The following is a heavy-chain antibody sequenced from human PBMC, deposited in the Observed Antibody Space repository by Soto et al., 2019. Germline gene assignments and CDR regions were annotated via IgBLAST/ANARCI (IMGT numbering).Heavy chain of an antibody. D-gene: IGHD6-13*01. CDR3: TRDLYSSSFGPGGE. Sequence: GGALRLSWTASAFTFGAYAMSWFRQAPGKGLEWVGFIRSKAYGGTTEYAASVKGRFTISRDDSKSIAYLQMNSLKTEDTAVYYCTRDLYSSSFGPGGEWGQGTLVIVSS. CDR1: AFTFGAYA. J-gene: IGHJ4*02. CDR2: IRSKAYGGTT. V-gene: IGHV3-49*03.